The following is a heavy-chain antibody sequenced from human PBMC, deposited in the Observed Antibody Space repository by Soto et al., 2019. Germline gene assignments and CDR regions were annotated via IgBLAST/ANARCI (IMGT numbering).Heavy chain of an antibody. CDR3: ARDCRTAAATKSGMDV. V-gene: IGHV4-31*03. Sequence: PSATLSLTCTASGGSISSGGYYWSWIRQHPGKGLEWIGYIYYSGSTYYNPSLKSRVTISVDTSKNQFSLKLSSVTAADTAVYYWARDCRTAAATKSGMDVWGQGTTVTVS. CDR2: IYYSGST. CDR1: GGSISSGGYY. J-gene: IGHJ6*02. D-gene: IGHD6-13*01.